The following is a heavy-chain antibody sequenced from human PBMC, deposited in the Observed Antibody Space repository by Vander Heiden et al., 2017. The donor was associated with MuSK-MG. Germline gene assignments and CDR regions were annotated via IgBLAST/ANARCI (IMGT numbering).Heavy chain of an antibody. CDR1: GFSVTAYA. J-gene: IGHJ5*02. V-gene: IGHV7-4-1*02. Sequence: QVQLVQSGSEFKQPGASVNISCKTSGFSVTAYAINWVRQAPGQGLEWMGRINTKTGTPTYAQGFTGRFVFSLDTSVSTTYLQISHLKADDTALYYCASRGTYFDPWGPGTLGTVSS. CDR2: INTKTGTP. CDR3: ASRGTYFDP. D-gene: IGHD2-15*01.